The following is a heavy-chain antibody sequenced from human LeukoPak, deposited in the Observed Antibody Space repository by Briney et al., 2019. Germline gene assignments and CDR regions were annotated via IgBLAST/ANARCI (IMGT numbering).Heavy chain of an antibody. CDR3: AKEFSATPRAAAQTGDAFDV. V-gene: IGHV3-11*04. CDR2: ITNTNSGSVI. J-gene: IGHJ3*01. Sequence: GGSLRLSCAASGFAFSDYYMSWIRQAPGKGLEWISYITNTNSGSVIYYADSVQGRFTVSRDNAKNTLDLQMNSLRPEDTAVYYCAKEFSATPRAAAQTGDAFDVWGQGTMVTVSS. CDR1: GFAFSDYY. D-gene: IGHD7-27*01.